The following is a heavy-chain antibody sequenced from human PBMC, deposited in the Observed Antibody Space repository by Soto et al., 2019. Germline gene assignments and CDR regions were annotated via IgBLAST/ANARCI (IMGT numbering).Heavy chain of an antibody. CDR3: ATRDPGHY. V-gene: IGHV1-46*01. CDR2: ISPDGGRT. CDR1: GYTFTTYY. J-gene: IGHJ4*02. Sequence: QVQLVQSGAEVKKPGASVKLSCKASGYTFTTYYMHWVRQAPGQGLEWMGIISPDGGRTSYAQKFQCRVTIARDTSRNTVYMELSSLRSEDTDVYYCATRDPGHYWGQGTLVTVSS.